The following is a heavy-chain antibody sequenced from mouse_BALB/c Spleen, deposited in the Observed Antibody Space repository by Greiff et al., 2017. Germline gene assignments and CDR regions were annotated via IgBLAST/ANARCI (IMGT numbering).Heavy chain of an antibody. D-gene: IGHD2-3*01. J-gene: IGHJ2*01. CDR3: ARDDGNYSGTFFDY. V-gene: IGHV3-2*02. CDR1: GYSITSDYA. CDR2: ISYSGST. Sequence: EVKLVESGPGLVKPSQSLSLTCTVTGYSITSDYAWNWIRQFPGNKLEWMGYISYSGSTSYNPSLKSRISITRDTSKNQFFLQLNSVTTEDTATYYCARDDGNYSGTFFDYWGQGTLSQSPQ.